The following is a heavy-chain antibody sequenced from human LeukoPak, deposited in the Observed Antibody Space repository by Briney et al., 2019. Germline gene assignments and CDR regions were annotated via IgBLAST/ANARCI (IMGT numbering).Heavy chain of an antibody. V-gene: IGHV3-20*04. CDR3: ARGFGSGSHRRPGRDALDI. J-gene: IGHJ3*02. CDR1: GFTFDDYG. D-gene: IGHD3-10*01. Sequence: GGSLRLSCAASGFTFDDYGMSWVRQAPGKGLEWVSGINWNGASSGYADSVKGRFIISRDNAKNSLYLQMHSLRAEDTALFYCARGFGSGSHRRPGRDALDIWGQGTMVTVSS. CDR2: INWNGASS.